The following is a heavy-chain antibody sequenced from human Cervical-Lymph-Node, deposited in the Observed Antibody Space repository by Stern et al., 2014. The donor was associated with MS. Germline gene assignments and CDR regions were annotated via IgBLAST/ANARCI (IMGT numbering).Heavy chain of an antibody. CDR2: IDTDGTIT. CDR3: TRDIGGAAGY. D-gene: IGHD3-16*01. J-gene: IGHJ4*02. Sequence: EGQLVESGGGSVQPGASLTLSCTASGFTFSGYWMHLVRQAPGKGLEWVSRIDTDGTITSSADSVKGRFTISRDNAKNTLFLQMHSLRAEDTALYYCTRDIGGAAGYWGQGTLVTVSS. V-gene: IGHV3-74*01. CDR1: GFTFSGYW.